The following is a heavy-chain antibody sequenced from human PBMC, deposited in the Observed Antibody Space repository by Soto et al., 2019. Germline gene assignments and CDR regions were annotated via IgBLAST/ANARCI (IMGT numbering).Heavy chain of an antibody. V-gene: IGHV3-64D*06. CDR3: VKALRYFDWLPDFDY. Sequence: PGESLKISCSASGFTFSSYAMHWVRQAPGKGLEYVSAISSNGGSTYYADSVKGRFTISRDNSKNTLYLQMSSLRAEDTAVYYCVKALRYFDWLPDFDYWGQGTLVTVSS. CDR2: ISSNGGST. CDR1: GFTFSSYA. J-gene: IGHJ4*02. D-gene: IGHD3-9*01.